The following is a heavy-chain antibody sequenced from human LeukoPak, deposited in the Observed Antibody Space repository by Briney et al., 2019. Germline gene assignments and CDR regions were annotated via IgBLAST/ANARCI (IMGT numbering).Heavy chain of an antibody. CDR1: GGSISSYY. J-gene: IGHJ3*02. CDR2: IYYNGST. Sequence: SETLSLTCTVSGGSISSYYWSWIRQPPGKGLEWIGYIYYNGSTNYNPSLKSRVTISVDTSKNQFSLKLSSVTAADTAVYYCARAPGYSSGWYLVAAFDIWGQGTMVTVSS. D-gene: IGHD6-19*01. V-gene: IGHV4-59*01. CDR3: ARAPGYSSGWYLVAAFDI.